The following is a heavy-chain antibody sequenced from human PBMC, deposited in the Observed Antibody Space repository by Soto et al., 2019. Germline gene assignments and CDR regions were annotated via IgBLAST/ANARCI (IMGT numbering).Heavy chain of an antibody. Sequence: QVQLVQSGAEVKKPGSSVKVSCKASGGTFSSYAISWVRQAPGQGLEWMGGIIPIFGTANYAQKFQGRVTMTADESTSTADMELSSLRSEDTAVYYCAREKDRANYYYYYYGMDVWGQGTTVTVSS. CDR3: AREKDRANYYYYYYGMDV. J-gene: IGHJ6*02. D-gene: IGHD2-15*01. CDR1: GGTFSSYA. V-gene: IGHV1-69*01. CDR2: IIPIFGTA.